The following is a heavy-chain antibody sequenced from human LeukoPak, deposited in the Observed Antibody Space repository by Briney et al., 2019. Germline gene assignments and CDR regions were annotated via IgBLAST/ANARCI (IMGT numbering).Heavy chain of an antibody. J-gene: IGHJ4*02. V-gene: IGHV1-8*02. D-gene: IGHD3-16*01. CDR3: PRRLGELYEIESSIGY. CDR1: GYTFSSYD. Sequence: ASVKVSCKASGYTFSSYDINWVRQAPGQGLEWIGWMNPNSGNTGYAQKFQGRVTMTRNNSKSTAYMELSSLRSEDTAVYYCPRRLGELYEIESSIGYWGQGTLVTVSS. CDR2: MNPNSGNT.